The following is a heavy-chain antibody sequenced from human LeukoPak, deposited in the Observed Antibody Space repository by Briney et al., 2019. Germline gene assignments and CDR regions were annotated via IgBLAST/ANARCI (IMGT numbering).Heavy chain of an antibody. D-gene: IGHD3-22*01. V-gene: IGHV4-59*01. CDR1: GGSISTYY. CDR3: ARVSSSFYFYFDY. Sequence: RPSETLSLTCSVSGGSISTYYWSWIRQPPGRGLEWCGYISYNGNTNYNPSLKSRVTISVDTSKNQFSLKLSSVTAADTAVYYCARVSSSFYFYFDYWGQGTLVTVSS. J-gene: IGHJ4*02. CDR2: ISYNGNT.